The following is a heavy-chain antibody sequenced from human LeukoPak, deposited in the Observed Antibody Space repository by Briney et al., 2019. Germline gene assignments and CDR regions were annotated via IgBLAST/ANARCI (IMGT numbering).Heavy chain of an antibody. CDR3: TTAVTETEGAFHI. Sequence: GGSLRLSCAGSGFTFNNACMSWVRQAPGKGLEWVGRIKSKTDGGTTDYAAPVKGRFTISRDDSKNTLYLQMNSLKTEDTAVYYCTTAVTETEGAFHIWGQGTMVTVSS. D-gene: IGHD5-18*01. CDR1: GFTFNNAC. J-gene: IGHJ3*02. CDR2: IKSKTDGGTT. V-gene: IGHV3-15*01.